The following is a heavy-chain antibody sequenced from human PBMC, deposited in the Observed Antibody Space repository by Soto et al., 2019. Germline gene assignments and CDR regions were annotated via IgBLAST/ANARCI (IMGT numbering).Heavy chain of an antibody. CDR3: ARDRGGYYYYGMDV. J-gene: IGHJ6*02. V-gene: IGHV3-66*01. CDR2: IYSGGST. Sequence: GGSLRLSCAASGFTVSSNYMSWVRQAPGKGLEWVSAIYSGGSTYYADSVKGRFTISRDNSKNTLYLQMNSLRAEDTAVYYCARDRGGYYYYGMDVWGQGTTVTVSS. CDR1: GFTVSSNY. D-gene: IGHD3-10*01.